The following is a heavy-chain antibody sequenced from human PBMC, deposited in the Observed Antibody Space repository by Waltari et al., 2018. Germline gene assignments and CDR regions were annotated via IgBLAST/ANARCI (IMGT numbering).Heavy chain of an antibody. CDR1: GFTFSNYW. CDR3: VQGGFYYAD. J-gene: IGHJ4*02. D-gene: IGHD3-10*01. CDR2: RKPDGSEK. Sequence: EVQVVESGGGLVQPGGSLRLSCVASGFTFSNYWMSWVRQAPGKGMGWVANRKPDGSEKNHVDSVKGRFTISRDNAKNSLYLQMNSLRAEDTAVYYCVQGGFYYADWGQGTLVTVSS. V-gene: IGHV3-7*01.